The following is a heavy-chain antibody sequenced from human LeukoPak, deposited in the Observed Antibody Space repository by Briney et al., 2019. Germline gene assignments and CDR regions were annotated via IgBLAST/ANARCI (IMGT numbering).Heavy chain of an antibody. CDR2: FDPEDGET. Sequence: ASVKVSCKVSGYTLTELSMHWVRQAPGKGLEWMGGFDPEDGETIYAQKFQGRVTMTEDTSTDTAHMELSSLRSEDTAVYYCATDKKAEGDYESGYWGQGTLVTVSS. CDR3: ATDKKAEGDYESGY. J-gene: IGHJ4*02. CDR1: GYTLTELS. V-gene: IGHV1-24*01. D-gene: IGHD4-17*01.